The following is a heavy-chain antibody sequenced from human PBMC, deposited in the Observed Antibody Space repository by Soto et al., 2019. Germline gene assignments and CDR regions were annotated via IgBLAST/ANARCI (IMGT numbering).Heavy chain of an antibody. CDR2: VSYSGST. CDR1: GGSISRYY. CDR3: ARDTYYRSHFAY. J-gene: IGHJ4*02. D-gene: IGHD3-10*01. Sequence: SETLSLTCIASGGSISRYYWSWIRQPPGKGLEWIGSVSYSGSTNYNPSLKSRVTISVDTSKNQCSLKLSSVTAADTAVYYCARDTYYRSHFAYWGQGTLVTVSS. V-gene: IGHV4-59*01.